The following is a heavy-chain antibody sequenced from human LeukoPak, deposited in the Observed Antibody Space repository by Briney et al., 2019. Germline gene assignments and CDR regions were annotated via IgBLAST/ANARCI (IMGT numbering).Heavy chain of an antibody. CDR3: ARDGNWGSLRGAFDI. CDR2: INPNSGGT. CDR1: GYTFTVYY. J-gene: IGHJ3*02. Sequence: ASVKVSCKASGYTFTVYYMHWVRHAPGQGLEWMAWINPNSGGTNYAQNFQGRVTMTRDTSISTAYMELSRLRSDDTAVYYCARDGNWGSLRGAFDIWGQGTMVTVSS. D-gene: IGHD7-27*01. V-gene: IGHV1-2*02.